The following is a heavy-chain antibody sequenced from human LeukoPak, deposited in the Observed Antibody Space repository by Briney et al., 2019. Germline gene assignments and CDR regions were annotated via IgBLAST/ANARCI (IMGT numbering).Heavy chain of an antibody. CDR2: IYYSGNT. Sequence: SETLSLTCTVSGGSISNYYWSWIRQPPGKGLEWIGYIYYSGNTNYNPSLKSRVTISVDTSKNHFSLKLSSVTAADTAVYYCARRSGENAFDIWGQGTMVTVSS. J-gene: IGHJ3*02. CDR1: GGSISNYY. D-gene: IGHD3-3*01. CDR3: ARRSGENAFDI. V-gene: IGHV4-59*08.